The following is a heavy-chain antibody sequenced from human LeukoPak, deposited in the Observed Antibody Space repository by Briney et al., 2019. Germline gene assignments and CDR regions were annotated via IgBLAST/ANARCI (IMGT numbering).Heavy chain of an antibody. CDR2: IYYSGST. J-gene: IGHJ5*02. CDR1: GGSISSGSYY. V-gene: IGHV4-39*07. CDR3: ARDSSPFDP. Sequence: PSETLSLTCTVSGGSISSGSYYWSWIRQPAGKGLEWIGRIYYSGSTYYNPSLKSLVTISVDTSKNQFSLKLSSVTAADTAVYYCARDSSPFDPWGQGTLVTVSS.